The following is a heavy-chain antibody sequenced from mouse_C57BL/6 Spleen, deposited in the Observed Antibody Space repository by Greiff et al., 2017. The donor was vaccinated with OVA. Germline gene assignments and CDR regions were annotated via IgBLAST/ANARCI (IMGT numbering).Heavy chain of an antibody. CDR2: ISSGGSYT. V-gene: IGHV5-6*01. CDR1: GFTFSSYG. CDR3: TRGITTVVAPPGFAY. D-gene: IGHD1-1*01. J-gene: IGHJ3*01. Sequence: EVMLVESGGDLVKPGGSLKLSCAASGFTFSSYGMSWVRQTPDKRLEWVATISSGGSYTYYPDSVKGRFTISRDNATNTLYLQMSSLKSEDTAMYYCTRGITTVVAPPGFAYWGQGTLVTVSA.